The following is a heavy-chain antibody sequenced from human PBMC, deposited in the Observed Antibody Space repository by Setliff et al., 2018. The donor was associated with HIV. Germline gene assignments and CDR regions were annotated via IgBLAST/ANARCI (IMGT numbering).Heavy chain of an antibody. CDR3: AREGRGARAEDAFDI. Sequence: PGGSLRLSCAASGFTFSNYAMSWVRQAPGRGLEWVSLISGSGGSSYYADSVKGRFTISRDNPKNTVSLQMNSLRAEDTAVYYCAREGRGARAEDAFDIWGQGTMVTVSS. CDR2: ISGSGGSS. V-gene: IGHV3-23*01. CDR1: GFTFSNYA. J-gene: IGHJ3*02. D-gene: IGHD1-26*01.